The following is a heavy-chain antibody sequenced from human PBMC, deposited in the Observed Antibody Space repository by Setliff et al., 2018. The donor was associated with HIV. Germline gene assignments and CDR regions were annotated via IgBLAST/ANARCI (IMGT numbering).Heavy chain of an antibody. CDR1: GGTFSISA. V-gene: IGHV1-69*05. Sequence: ASVKVSCTASGGTFSISAISWVRQAPGKGLEWMGGIIHIFGTANYAQKFQGRVTITTDESKSTAYMELSSLRSEDTAVYYCARVRDGYNGDAFDIWGQGTMVTVSS. CDR3: ARVRDGYNGDAFDI. D-gene: IGHD5-12*01. J-gene: IGHJ3*02. CDR2: IIHIFGTA.